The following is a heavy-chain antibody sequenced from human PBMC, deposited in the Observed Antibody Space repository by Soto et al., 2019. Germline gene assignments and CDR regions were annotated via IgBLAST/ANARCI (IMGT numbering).Heavy chain of an antibody. V-gene: IGHV1-2*02. CDR2: INPNSGDT. CDR3: AKGGAIVAAGTRVYLYNAMDV. J-gene: IGHJ6*02. CDR1: GYTFTGYY. D-gene: IGHD1-26*01. Sequence: WASVKVSCKASGYTFTGYYVHCVRQAPGQGLEWMGWINPNSGDTYLAQRFQGRVTMNRDTSIGTAYMELRGLTSDDTAEYYCAKGGAIVAAGTRVYLYNAMDVWGQGTTVTVSS.